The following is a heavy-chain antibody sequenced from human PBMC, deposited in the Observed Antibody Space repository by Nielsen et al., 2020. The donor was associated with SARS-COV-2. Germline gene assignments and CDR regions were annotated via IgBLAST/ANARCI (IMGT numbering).Heavy chain of an antibody. D-gene: IGHD5-24*01. Sequence: SETLSLTCIVSGGSISTGSHYWSWTRQPPGKGLDWIGYIFYRRNTNYNPSLKSPVTISVDTSKNQFSMKVNSVTAADTAVYYCVRIDMATISVDYWGRGTLVTVSS. CDR2: IFYRRNT. CDR3: VRIDMATISVDY. V-gene: IGHV4-61*01. J-gene: IGHJ4*02. CDR1: GGSISTGSHY.